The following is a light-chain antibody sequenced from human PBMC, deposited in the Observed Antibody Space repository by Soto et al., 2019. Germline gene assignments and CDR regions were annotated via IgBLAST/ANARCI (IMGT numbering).Light chain of an antibody. CDR3: QQYNNWPYT. CDR1: QSVSSN. V-gene: IGKV3-15*01. J-gene: IGKJ2*01. Sequence: EIVMTQSPATLSVSPGERATLSCRASQSVSSNLAWYQQKHGQAPRLLIYGASTRATGIPARFSGSGSGTECTLTISSLQSEDFAVYYCQQYNNWPYTFGQGTKLEIK. CDR2: GAS.